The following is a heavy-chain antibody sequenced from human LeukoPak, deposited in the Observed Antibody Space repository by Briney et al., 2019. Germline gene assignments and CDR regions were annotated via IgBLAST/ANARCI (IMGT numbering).Heavy chain of an antibody. CDR1: GFTISSYD. J-gene: IGHJ4*02. CDR3: ARAESRGCSLDY. V-gene: IGHV3-13*01. D-gene: IGHD5-18*01. Sequence: GGSLRLSCAASGFTISSYDMHWVRQVTGKGLEWVSGIGIADDTYYSGSVKGRFTISREKGKNSLYLQMNSLRVGDTAVYYCARAESRGCSLDYWGQGTPVIVSS. CDR2: IGIADDT.